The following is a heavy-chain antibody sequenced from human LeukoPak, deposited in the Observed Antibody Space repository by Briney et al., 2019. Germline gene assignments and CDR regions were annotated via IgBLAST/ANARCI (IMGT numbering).Heavy chain of an antibody. V-gene: IGHV3-74*03. CDR1: GFTFSGHW. D-gene: IGHD1-1*01. J-gene: IGHJ4*02. CDR2: INERGTDS. CDR3: VRDETLWTLDW. Sequence: PGGSLRLSCTASGFTFSGHWIHWVRQAPGMGLVWVSRINERGTDSMYAESVKGRFTISRDNAKNTVYLQMNSLRAEDTALYYCVRDETLWTLDWWGQGTLVSVSS.